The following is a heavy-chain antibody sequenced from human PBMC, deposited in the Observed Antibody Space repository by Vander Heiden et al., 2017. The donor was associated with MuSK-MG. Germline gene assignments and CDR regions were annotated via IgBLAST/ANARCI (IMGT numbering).Heavy chain of an antibody. CDR2: IYYSGST. CDR3: ARRTIAARSYYFDY. J-gene: IGHJ4*02. Sequence: QLHLQESGPGLVKPSETLSLTCNVSGGSISSSSSYWSWIRQPPGKGLEWIGSIYYSGSTYYNPSLKSRVTISVDTSKNQFSLKVSSVTAADTAMYYCARRTIAARSYYFDYWGQGTLVTVSS. CDR1: GGSISSSSSY. D-gene: IGHD6-6*01. V-gene: IGHV4-39*01.